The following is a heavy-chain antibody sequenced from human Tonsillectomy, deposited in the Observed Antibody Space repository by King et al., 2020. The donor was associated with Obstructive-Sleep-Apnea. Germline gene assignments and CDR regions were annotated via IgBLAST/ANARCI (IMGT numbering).Heavy chain of an antibody. CDR3: AREEWLAFDS. CDR2: MYYRGSP. J-gene: IGHJ4*02. D-gene: IGHD6-19*01. V-gene: IGHV4-39*07. Sequence: QLQESGPGLVKPSETLSLICTVSGGSIRSTSYYLGWIRQPPGKGLEWIGGMYYRGSPYYNPTLKSRITLSVETSKNQCSLKLTSVTAADTAVYYCAREEWLAFDSWGQGILVIVSS. CDR1: GGSIRSTSYY.